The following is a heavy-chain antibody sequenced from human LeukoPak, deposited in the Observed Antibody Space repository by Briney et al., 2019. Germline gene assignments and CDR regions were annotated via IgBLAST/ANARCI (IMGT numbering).Heavy chain of an antibody. CDR2: IYYSGST. D-gene: IGHD2-2*01. CDR1: GGSISSYY. Sequence: SETLSLTCTVSGGSISSYYWSWIRRPPGKGLEWIGYIYYSGSTNYNPSLKSRVTISVDTSKNQFSLKLSSVTAADTAVYYCARFTVPAAIIDYWGQGTLVTVSS. CDR3: ARFTVPAAIIDY. J-gene: IGHJ4*02. V-gene: IGHV4-59*01.